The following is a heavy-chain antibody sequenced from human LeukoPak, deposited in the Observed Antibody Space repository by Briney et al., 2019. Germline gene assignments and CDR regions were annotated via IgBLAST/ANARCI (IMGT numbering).Heavy chain of an antibody. CDR1: GFSLSTYG. V-gene: IGHV3-33*01. CDR3: ARASGPFDY. J-gene: IGHJ4*02. D-gene: IGHD3-10*01. CDR2: IWYDGSNK. Sequence: PGRSLRLSCAASGFSLSTYGMHWVRQAPGKGLEWMAVIWYDGSNKYYADSVKGRFTISRDNSKNTLYLQMNSLRAEDTALYYCARASGPFDYWGQGTLVTVSS.